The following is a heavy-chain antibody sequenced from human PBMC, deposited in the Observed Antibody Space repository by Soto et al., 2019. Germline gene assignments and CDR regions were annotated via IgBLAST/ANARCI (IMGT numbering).Heavy chain of an antibody. CDR2: VYYSGST. Sequence: QVQLQESGPGLVKPSETLSLTCTVSGGSMSSYYWSWIRQPPGKGLEWVGYVYYSGSTNNNPSLKRRVTISVDTSKNQFSLKLTSVTAADTAVYYCARRYGWSFDYWGQGTLVTVSS. D-gene: IGHD6-19*01. CDR3: ARRYGWSFDY. J-gene: IGHJ4*02. V-gene: IGHV4-59*08. CDR1: GGSMSSYY.